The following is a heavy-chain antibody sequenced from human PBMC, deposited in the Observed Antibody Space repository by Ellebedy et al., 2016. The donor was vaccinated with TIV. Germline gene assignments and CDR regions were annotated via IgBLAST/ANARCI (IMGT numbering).Heavy chain of an antibody. CDR1: GFTFSSYA. V-gene: IGHV3-7*02. D-gene: IGHD3-3*01. J-gene: IGHJ5*02. Sequence: GESLKISCAASGFTFSSYAMSWVRQAPGKGLEWVANIKYDGSEKYYVDSVKGRFTISRDNAKKSLYLQMDRLRAEDTAVYYCARWYDDSWTGFYTWGQGTLVTVSS. CDR2: IKYDGSEK. CDR3: ARWYDDSWTGFYT.